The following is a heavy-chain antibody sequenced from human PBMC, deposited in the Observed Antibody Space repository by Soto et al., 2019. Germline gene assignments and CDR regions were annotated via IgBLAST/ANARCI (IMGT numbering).Heavy chain of an antibody. Sequence: QVQLQESGPGLVKPSETLSLTCTVSGGSISSYYWSWIRQPAGKGLEWIGRIYTSGSTNYNPSLKSRVTISVDTSKNQFSLKLSSVTAADTAVYYCARDMVICSSTSCYEGWFDPWGQGTLVTVSS. D-gene: IGHD2-2*01. CDR2: IYTSGST. V-gene: IGHV4-4*07. CDR1: GGSISSYY. J-gene: IGHJ5*02. CDR3: ARDMVICSSTSCYEGWFDP.